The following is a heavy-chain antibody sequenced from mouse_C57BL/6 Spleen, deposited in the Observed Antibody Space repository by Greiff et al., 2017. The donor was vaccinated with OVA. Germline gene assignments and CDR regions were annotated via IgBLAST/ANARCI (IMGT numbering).Heavy chain of an antibody. CDR2: ISDGGSYT. D-gene: IGHD4-1*01. CDR1: GFTFSSYA. CDR3: ARPSGTGTDAMDY. J-gene: IGHJ4*01. Sequence: DVQLVESGGGLVKPGGSLKLSCAASGFTFSSYAMSWVRQTPEKRLEWVATISDGGSYTYYPDNVKGRFTISRDNAKNNLYLQMSHLKSEDTAMYYCARPSGTGTDAMDYWGQGTSVTVSS. V-gene: IGHV5-4*01.